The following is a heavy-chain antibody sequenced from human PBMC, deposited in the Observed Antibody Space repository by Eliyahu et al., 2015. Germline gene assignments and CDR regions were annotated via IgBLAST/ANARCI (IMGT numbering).Heavy chain of an antibody. V-gene: IGHV1-3*01. J-gene: IGHJ4*02. CDR2: ISPASGST. D-gene: IGHD2-21*01. Sequence: QVHLVQSGGEVKKPGASVKVSCKASGYILSSFPMNWLRQAPGHRPEWIGWISPASGSTQYSRRFQGRVTLTRDTSANTAFMELNSLTSEDTAVYFCATAIETASTSSVYFDYWGQGTLVSVSS. CDR1: GYILSSFP. CDR3: ATAIETASTSSVYFDY.